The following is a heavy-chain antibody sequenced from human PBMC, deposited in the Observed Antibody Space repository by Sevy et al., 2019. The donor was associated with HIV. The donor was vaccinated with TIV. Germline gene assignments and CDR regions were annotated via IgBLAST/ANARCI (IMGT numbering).Heavy chain of an antibody. V-gene: IGHV3-30-3*01. J-gene: IGHJ3*01. CDR1: GFTFGSYA. CDR3: ARERDRQALNV. CDR2: ISYDGSRK. Sequence: GGSLRLSCAASGFTFGSYAMHWVRQAPGKGLEWLAFISYDGSRKYYADSVKGRFTISRDNSKNTLFMQVNSLRAEDTALHYCARERDRQALNVWGQGTMVTVSS.